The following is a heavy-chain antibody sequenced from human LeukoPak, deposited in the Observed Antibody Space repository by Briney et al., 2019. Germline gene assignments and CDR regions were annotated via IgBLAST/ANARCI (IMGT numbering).Heavy chain of an antibody. J-gene: IGHJ4*02. D-gene: IGHD2-21*02. CDR1: GGSISSGGYS. V-gene: IGHV4-30-2*01. CDR2: IYHSGST. Sequence: SQTLSLTCAVSGGSISSGGYSWSWIRQPPGKGLEWIGYIYHSGSTYYNPSLKSRVTISVDRSKNQFSLKLSSVTAADTAVYYCARGNSEVVTAYFDYWGQGTLVTVSS. CDR3: ARGNSEVVTAYFDY.